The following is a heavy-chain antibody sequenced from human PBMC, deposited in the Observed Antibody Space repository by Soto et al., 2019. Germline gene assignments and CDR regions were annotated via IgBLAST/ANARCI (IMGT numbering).Heavy chain of an antibody. CDR3: EVRERGYSYGPSNWFDP. D-gene: IGHD5-18*01. Sequence: QVQLVQSGAEVKKPGASVKVSCKASGYTFTSYDINWVRQATGQGLEWMGWMNPNSGNTGYAQKFQGRVTMTRNTSISTAYMELSSLRSEDTAVYYCEVRERGYSYGPSNWFDPWGQGTLVTVSS. CDR1: GYTFTSYD. J-gene: IGHJ5*02. CDR2: MNPNSGNT. V-gene: IGHV1-8*01.